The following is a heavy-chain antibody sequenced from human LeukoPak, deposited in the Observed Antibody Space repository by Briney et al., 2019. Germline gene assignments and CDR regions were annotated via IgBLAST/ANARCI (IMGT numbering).Heavy chain of an antibody. D-gene: IGHD6-13*01. V-gene: IGHV3-21*01. CDR3: ARDPNGYSSSWYWFDP. CDR1: GFTFSSYA. CDR2: ISSSSSYI. Sequence: PGGSLRLSCAASGFTFSSYAMNWVRQAPGKGLEWVSSISSSSSYIYYADSVKGRFTISRDNAKNSLYLQMNSLRAEDTAVYYCARDPNGYSSSWYWFDPWGQGTLVTVSS. J-gene: IGHJ5*02.